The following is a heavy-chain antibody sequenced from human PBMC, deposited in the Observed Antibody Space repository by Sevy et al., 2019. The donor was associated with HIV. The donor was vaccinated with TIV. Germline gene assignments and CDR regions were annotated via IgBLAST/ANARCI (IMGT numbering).Heavy chain of an antibody. CDR2: ISSSSSYI. V-gene: IGHV3-21*01. CDR1: GFTFSSYS. J-gene: IGHJ4*02. Sequence: GGSLRLSCAASGFTFSSYSMNWVRQAPGKGLEWDSSISSSSSYIYYADSVKGRFTISRDNAKNSLYLQMNSLRAEDTAVYYCARGLERYCTGGSCYFRPYFDYWGQGTLVTVSS. CDR3: ARGLERYCTGGSCYFRPYFDY. D-gene: IGHD2-15*01.